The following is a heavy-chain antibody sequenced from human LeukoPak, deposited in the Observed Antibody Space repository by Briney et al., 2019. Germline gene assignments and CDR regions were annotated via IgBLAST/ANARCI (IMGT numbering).Heavy chain of an antibody. CDR3: AKHLDIVATIDFDY. D-gene: IGHD5-12*01. J-gene: IGHJ4*02. Sequence: GGSLRLSCAASGFTFSSYGMHWVRQAPGKGLEWVAFIRYDGSHEYSADSVKGRFTISRDNSKNTLYLQMNSLRAEDTAVYYCAKHLDIVATIDFDYWGQGTLVTVSS. CDR1: GFTFSSYG. CDR2: IRYDGSHE. V-gene: IGHV3-30*02.